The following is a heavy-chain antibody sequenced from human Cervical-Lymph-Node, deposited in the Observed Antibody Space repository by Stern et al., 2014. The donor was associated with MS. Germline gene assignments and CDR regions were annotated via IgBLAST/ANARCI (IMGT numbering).Heavy chain of an antibody. J-gene: IGHJ6*02. D-gene: IGHD6-19*01. V-gene: IGHV3-7*01. CDR3: ARPVYSNDWSRMDV. Sequence: VQLVESGGGLVQPGGSLRLSCVASGFSPSAYWMRWVRQAPGKGLEWVANINDRGSERNDAGSVTGRFTISRDNAKNSIYLQMNSLRGEDTGVYYCARPVYSNDWSRMDVWGQGTTVTVSS. CDR2: INDRGSER. CDR1: GFSPSAYW.